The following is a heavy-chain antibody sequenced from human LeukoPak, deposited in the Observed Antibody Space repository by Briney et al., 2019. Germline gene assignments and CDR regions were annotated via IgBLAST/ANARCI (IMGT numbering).Heavy chain of an antibody. CDR2: IWYDGSNK. V-gene: IGHV3-33*01. CDR3: ARARSGYDFDY. CDR1: GFTFSSYG. J-gene: IGHJ4*02. Sequence: GGSLRLSCAASGFTFSSYGMHWVRQAPGKGLEWVAVIWYDGSNKYYADSVKGRFTISRDNSKNTLYLQMKSLRAEDTAVYYCARARSGYDFDYWGQGTLVTVSS. D-gene: IGHD5-12*01.